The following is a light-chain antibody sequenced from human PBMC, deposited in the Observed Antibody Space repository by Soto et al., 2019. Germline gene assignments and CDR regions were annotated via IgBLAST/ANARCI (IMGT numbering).Light chain of an antibody. CDR2: DAS. CDR1: QNVSTY. V-gene: IGKV3-11*01. J-gene: IGKJ3*01. CDR3: QQRTNWLT. Sequence: EXXXTQSXATLSLSPGERVTLSCRASQNVSTYLAWYQQKPGQAPRLLIYDASDRATGIPARFSGSGSGTDFTLTISSLEPEDFAVYYCQQRTNWLTFGPGTKVDIK.